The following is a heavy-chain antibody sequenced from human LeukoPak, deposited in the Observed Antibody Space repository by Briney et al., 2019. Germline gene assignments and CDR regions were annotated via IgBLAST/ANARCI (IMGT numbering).Heavy chain of an antibody. J-gene: IGHJ4*02. CDR2: ISYSGTT. CDR3: ARYYCGSNDCPGIDY. D-gene: IGHD2-2*01. CDR1: GGSISSGVYY. V-gene: IGHV4-30-4*01. Sequence: KSSETLSLTCTVSGGSISSGVYYWTWVRQPPGEGLEWIGYISYSGTTYSNPSLKTRLTISTDTSKSQFSLMLTSVTAADTAVYYCARYYCGSNDCPGIDYWGQGTLVTVSS.